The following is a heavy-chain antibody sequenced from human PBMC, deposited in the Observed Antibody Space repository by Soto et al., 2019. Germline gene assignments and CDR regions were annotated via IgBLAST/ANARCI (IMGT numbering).Heavy chain of an antibody. D-gene: IGHD3-22*01. CDR3: AKDPSGYVSSGYRPSDDAIHI. J-gene: IGHJ3*02. Sequence: ASVKVSCKASGYTFTSYYMHWVRQAPGQGLEWMGIINPSGGSTSYAQKFQGRVTMTRDTSTSIVYMELSSLRSEDTAVYYCAKDPSGYVSSGYRPSDDAIHIPGQATMVT. V-gene: IGHV1-46*01. CDR1: GYTFTSYY. CDR2: INPSGGST.